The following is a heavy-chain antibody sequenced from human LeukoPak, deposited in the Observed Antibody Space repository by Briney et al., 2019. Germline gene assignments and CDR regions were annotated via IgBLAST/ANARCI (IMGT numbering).Heavy chain of an antibody. J-gene: IGHJ3*02. D-gene: IGHD6-19*01. CDR2: IKHDGSEK. CDR3: ARGLQWLISDAFDI. CDR1: GFTFSSYS. V-gene: IGHV3-7*01. Sequence: GGSLRLSCAASGFTFSSYSMNWVRQAPGRGLEWVANIKHDGSEKYYVDSVKGRFTISRDNAKNSLYLQVNSLRAEDTAVYYCARGLQWLISDAFDIWGQGTMVTVSS.